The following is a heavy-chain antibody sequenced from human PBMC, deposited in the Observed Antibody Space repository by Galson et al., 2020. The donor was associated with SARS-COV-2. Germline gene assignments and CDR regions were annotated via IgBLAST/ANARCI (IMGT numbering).Heavy chain of an antibody. V-gene: IGHV3-7*04. CDR2: INRDGSLD. CDR1: GFTSSNPW. D-gene: IGHD6-19*01. J-gene: IGHJ4*02. Sequence: GGSLRLSCAASGFTSSNPWMSWVRRAPGKGLEFVANINRDGSLDTYMDSVKGRFTISRGNAENSVYLQMNNLRLKDTAIYYCGGGSGWLCDYWGQGILVTVSS. CDR3: GGGSGWLCDY.